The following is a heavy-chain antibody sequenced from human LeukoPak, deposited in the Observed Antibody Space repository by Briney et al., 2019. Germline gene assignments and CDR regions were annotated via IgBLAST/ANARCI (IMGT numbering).Heavy chain of an antibody. Sequence: GASVKVSCKASGYTFSSYGITWVRQAPGQGLEWMGWISAYNGNTNYAQNLQGRVTMTTDTSTSTAYMELRSLRSDDTAVYYCAREAYGSGSFRTDYYYMDVWGKGTTVTISS. V-gene: IGHV1-18*01. J-gene: IGHJ6*03. D-gene: IGHD3-10*01. CDR1: GYTFSSYG. CDR2: ISAYNGNT. CDR3: AREAYGSGSFRTDYYYMDV.